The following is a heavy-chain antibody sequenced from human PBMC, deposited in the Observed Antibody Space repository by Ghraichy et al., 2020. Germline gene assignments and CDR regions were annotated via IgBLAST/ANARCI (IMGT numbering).Heavy chain of an antibody. D-gene: IGHD5/OR15-5a*01. Sequence: GGSLRLSCAASGFTFSSYGMHWVRQAPGKGLEWVAVISYDGSNKYYADSVKGRFTISRDNAKNTLSLQVNSLRAEDTAVYFCARGGSKPLDYWGQGTLVTVSS. CDR1: GFTFSSYG. CDR2: ISYDGSNK. J-gene: IGHJ4*02. CDR3: ARGGSKPLDY. V-gene: IGHV3-30*03.